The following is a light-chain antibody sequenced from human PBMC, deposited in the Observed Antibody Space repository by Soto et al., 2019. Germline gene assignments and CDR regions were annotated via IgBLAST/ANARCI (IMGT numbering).Light chain of an antibody. Sequence: QSVLTQPVSVSGSPGQTVIISCTGTTSDIGGHDSVSWYQQHPGRAPKLILFDVTNRPSKIPDRFSGSKSDNTASLTISGLQAEDEADYFCSSFSTSSTLALFGGGTKLTVL. CDR1: TSDIGGHDS. V-gene: IGLV2-14*03. J-gene: IGLJ2*01. CDR3: SSFSTSSTLAL. CDR2: DVT.